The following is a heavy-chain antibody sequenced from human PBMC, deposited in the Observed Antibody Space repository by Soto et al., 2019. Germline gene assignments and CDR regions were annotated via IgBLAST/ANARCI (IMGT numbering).Heavy chain of an antibody. D-gene: IGHD2-15*01. CDR1: KLTVSSSY. J-gene: IGHJ4*02. V-gene: IGHV3-53*01. CDR2: IYIGGLT. Sequence: SLKLSFAASKLTVSSSYMTWVRPAPGKGLEWVSVIYIGGLTYYADSVKGRFTISRDTSKNTLYLQMNTLRADDTAVYYCASSAGFCSGGSCYDYWGQGTLVTVS. CDR3: ASSAGFCSGGSCYDY.